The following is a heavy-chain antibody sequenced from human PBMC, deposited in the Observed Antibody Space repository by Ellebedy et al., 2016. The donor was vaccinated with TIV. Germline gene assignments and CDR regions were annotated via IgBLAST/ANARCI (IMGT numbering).Heavy chain of an antibody. V-gene: IGHV3-23*01. CDR3: AKGGDSDWYYFDY. CDR1: GFSLDNFA. J-gene: IGHJ4*02. CDR2: IPSRGDNT. Sequence: GESLKISXAASGFSLDNFAMTWVRQAPGKGLEWVSAIPSRGDNTYYAASVEGRFTISRDLSKNTLYLQMNSLRPEDTAIYFCAKGGDSDWYYFDYWGQGTLVTVS. D-gene: IGHD3-9*01.